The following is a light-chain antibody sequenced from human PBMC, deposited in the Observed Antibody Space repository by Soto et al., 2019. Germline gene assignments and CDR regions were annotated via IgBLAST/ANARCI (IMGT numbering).Light chain of an antibody. CDR2: DDS. CDR3: LVWDSRSEHYV. Sequence: SYELAQSPSVXVAPGQPFSITCGGYNIGSKSVHWYQQKPGQAPVLVVYDDSDRRSGIPERFSGSNSGNTATLTTTRVEAGDEADYHCLVWDSRSEHYVFGTGTKVTVL. CDR1: NIGSKS. V-gene: IGLV3-21*02. J-gene: IGLJ1*01.